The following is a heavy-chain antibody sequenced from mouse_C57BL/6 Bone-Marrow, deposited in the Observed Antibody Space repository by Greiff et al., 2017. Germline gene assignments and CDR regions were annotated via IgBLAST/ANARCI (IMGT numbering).Heavy chain of an antibody. CDR1: GYTFTDYE. Sequence: QVQLQQSGAELVRPGASVTLSCKASGYTFTDYEMHWVKQTPVHGLEWIGAIDPETGGTAYKQKFKGKAILTADKSSSTAYMELRSLTSEDSAVYYCTRRDYGSSFYYYAMDYWGQGTSVTVSS. J-gene: IGHJ4*01. V-gene: IGHV1-15*01. D-gene: IGHD1-1*01. CDR2: IDPETGGT. CDR3: TRRDYGSSFYYYAMDY.